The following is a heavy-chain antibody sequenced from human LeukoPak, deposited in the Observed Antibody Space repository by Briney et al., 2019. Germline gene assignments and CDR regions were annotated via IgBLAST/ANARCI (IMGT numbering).Heavy chain of an antibody. CDR2: IFPAESET. Sequence: GESLKISCKASGYRFTTTWVGWVGQLPGKGLEWMGVIFPAESETRYSPSFQGQVTISADMSISTAYLEWHSLKASDTAMYYCARQGGDPRKLGDAFDIWGQGTVVSVSS. V-gene: IGHV5-51*01. J-gene: IGHJ3*02. CDR3: ARQGGDPRKLGDAFDI. CDR1: GYRFTTTW. D-gene: IGHD2-21*02.